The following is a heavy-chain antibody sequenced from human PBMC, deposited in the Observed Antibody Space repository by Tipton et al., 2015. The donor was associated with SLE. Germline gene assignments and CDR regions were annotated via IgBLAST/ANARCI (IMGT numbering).Heavy chain of an antibody. J-gene: IGHJ4*02. Sequence: SLRLSCAASGFTFSSYAMSWVRQAPGKGLEWVSAISGSGGSTYYADSVKGRFTISRDNAKNSLYLQMNSLRAEDTAVYYCARDPEWELPYFDYWGQGTLVTVSS. CDR3: ARDPEWELPYFDY. CDR2: ISGSGGST. D-gene: IGHD1-26*01. CDR1: GFTFSSYA. V-gene: IGHV3-23*01.